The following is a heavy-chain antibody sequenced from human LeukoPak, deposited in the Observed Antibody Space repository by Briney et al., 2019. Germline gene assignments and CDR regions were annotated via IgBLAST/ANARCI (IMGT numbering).Heavy chain of an antibody. D-gene: IGHD2-2*01. CDR3: ARDPGGYCSSTSCYRAHFDY. Sequence: GGSLRLSCAASGFTFSSYAMHWVRQAPGKGLEWVAVISYDGSNKYYADSVKGRFTISRDNSKNTLYLQMNSLRGEDTAVYYCARDPGGYCSSTSCYRAHFDYWGQGTLVTVSS. CDR2: ISYDGSNK. CDR1: GFTFSSYA. V-gene: IGHV3-30-3*01. J-gene: IGHJ4*02.